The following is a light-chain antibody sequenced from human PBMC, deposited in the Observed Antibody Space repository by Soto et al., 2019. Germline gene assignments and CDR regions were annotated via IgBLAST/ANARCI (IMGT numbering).Light chain of an antibody. CDR2: KAS. J-gene: IGKJ2*01. V-gene: IGKV1-5*03. CDR1: QSISIW. Sequence: DIQMTQSPSTLSASAGDRVTITCRASQSISIWLAWYQQKPVKAPKLLIYKASSLEGGIPSRFSGSGSGTEFTLTISSLQPDDFATYYCQQYSGYSNTFGQGTKLEIK. CDR3: QQYSGYSNT.